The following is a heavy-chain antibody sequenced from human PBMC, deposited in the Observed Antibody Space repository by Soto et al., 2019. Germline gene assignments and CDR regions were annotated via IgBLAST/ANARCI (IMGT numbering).Heavy chain of an antibody. J-gene: IGHJ5*02. CDR1: GFTFSSYA. CDR3: ARVGYFLEWSVNWFDP. D-gene: IGHD3-3*01. Sequence: QVQLVESGGGVVQPGRSLRLSCAASGFTFSSYAMHWVRQAPGKGLEWVAVISYDGSNKYYADSVKGRFTISRDNSKNTLYLQMNSLRAEDTAVYYCARVGYFLEWSVNWFDPWGQGTLVTVSS. V-gene: IGHV3-30-3*01. CDR2: ISYDGSNK.